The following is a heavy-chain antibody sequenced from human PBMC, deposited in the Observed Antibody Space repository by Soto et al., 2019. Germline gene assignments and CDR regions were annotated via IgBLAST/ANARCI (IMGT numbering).Heavy chain of an antibody. J-gene: IGHJ6*02. CDR3: ARAPGGSSSWYYYYYGMDV. V-gene: IGHV1-2*04. Sequence: ASVKVSCKASGYTFTGYYMHWVRQAPGQGLGWMGWINPNSGGTNYAQKFQGWVTMTRDTSISTAYMELSRLRSDDTAVYYCARAPGGSSSWYYYYYGMDVWGQGTTVTVSS. D-gene: IGHD6-13*01. CDR2: INPNSGGT. CDR1: GYTFTGYY.